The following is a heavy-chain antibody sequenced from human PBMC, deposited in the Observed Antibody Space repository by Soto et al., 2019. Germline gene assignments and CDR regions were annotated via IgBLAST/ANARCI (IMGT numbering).Heavy chain of an antibody. J-gene: IGHJ5*02. CDR1: GYTFTSYA. V-gene: IGHV1-3*01. Sequence: QVQLVQSGAEVKKPGASVKVSCKASGYTFTSYAMQWVRQAPGQRLEWMGWINAGNGNTKYSQKFQGRVTITRDTYASTGYMELSSLSSEAAAVYYCYGSGSYAEFAPWGQGTLVTVSS. CDR3: YGSGSYAEFAP. CDR2: INAGNGNT. D-gene: IGHD3-10*01.